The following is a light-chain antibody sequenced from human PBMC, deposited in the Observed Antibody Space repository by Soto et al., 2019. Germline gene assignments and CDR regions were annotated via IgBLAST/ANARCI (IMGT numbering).Light chain of an antibody. CDR2: DAS. CDR1: QSISSW. Sequence: DIQMTQSPSTLSASVGDRVTITCRASQSISSWLAWYQQKPGKAPKLLIYDASSLESGVPSRFSGSGSGTEFTLTISSLPPDDSATYYCQQYNSYSQTFGQGTMVEIK. J-gene: IGKJ1*01. CDR3: QQYNSYSQT. V-gene: IGKV1-5*01.